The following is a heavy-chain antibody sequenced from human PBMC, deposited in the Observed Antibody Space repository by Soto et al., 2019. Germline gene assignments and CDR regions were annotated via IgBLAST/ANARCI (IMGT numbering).Heavy chain of an antibody. V-gene: IGHV3-33*01. CDR1: GFTFSSYG. D-gene: IGHD6-19*01. Sequence: QVQLVESGGGVVQPGRSLRLSCAASGFTFSSYGMHWFRQAPGKGLEWVAVIWYDGSNKYYADSVKGRFTISRDNSKNTLYLQMNSLRAEDTAVYYCARAREQWLPSQHYFDYCGQGTLVTVSS. J-gene: IGHJ4*02. CDR3: ARAREQWLPSQHYFDY. CDR2: IWYDGSNK.